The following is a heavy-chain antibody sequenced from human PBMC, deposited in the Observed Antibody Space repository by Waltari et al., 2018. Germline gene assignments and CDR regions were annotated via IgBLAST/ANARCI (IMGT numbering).Heavy chain of an antibody. J-gene: IGHJ4*02. CDR3: ACRRDGYKSKTFDY. V-gene: IGHV3-30*01. CDR1: GFMFSTYT. CDR2: RTFEGKSR. D-gene: IGHD5-12*01. Sequence: QVQVVESGGGVVQPGRSLRLSCAASGFMFSTYTMHGVRQAPGRGPEWGAVRTFEGKSRLDADCVKGRFTISRENSNNILFLQMDTLRVEDTAVYSCACRRDGYKSKTFDYWGQGTPVLVSS.